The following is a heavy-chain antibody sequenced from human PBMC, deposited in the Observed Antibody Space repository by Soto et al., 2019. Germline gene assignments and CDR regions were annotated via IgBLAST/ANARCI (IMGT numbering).Heavy chain of an antibody. V-gene: IGHV1-3*01. CDR3: TYSGYDSAFDY. CDR2: INAGNGNT. J-gene: IGHJ4*02. D-gene: IGHD5-12*01. CDR1: GYTFTGYY. Sequence: GASVKVSCKASGYTFTGYYMHWVRQAPGQRLEWMGWINAGNGNTKYSQKFQGRVTITRDTSASTAYMELSSLRSEDTAVYYCTYSGYDSAFDYWGQGTLVTVSS.